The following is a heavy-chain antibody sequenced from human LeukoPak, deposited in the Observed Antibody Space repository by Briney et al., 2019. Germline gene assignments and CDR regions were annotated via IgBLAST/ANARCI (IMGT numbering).Heavy chain of an antibody. J-gene: IGHJ4*02. D-gene: IGHD5-18*01. V-gene: IGHV3-7*01. CDR3: ARVAYNYGSFDY. Sequence: PGGSLRLSCAASGFIFSSYWMSWVRQAPGKGLEWVANIKQDGSEKYYVDSVKGRFTISRDNAKNSLYLQMDSLRAEDTAVYYCARVAYNYGSFDYWGQGTLVTVSS. CDR1: GFIFSSYW. CDR2: IKQDGSEK.